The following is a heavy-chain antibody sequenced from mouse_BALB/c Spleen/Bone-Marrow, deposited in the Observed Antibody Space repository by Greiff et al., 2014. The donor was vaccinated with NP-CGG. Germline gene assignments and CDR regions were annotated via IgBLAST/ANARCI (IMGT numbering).Heavy chain of an antibody. CDR3: AREGVDYFDY. CDR1: GYTFTSYV. CDR2: INPYNDAT. Sequence: EVQLVESGPELVKPGASVKMSCKASGYTFTSYVIHWVKQKPGQGLEWIGYINPYNDATKFNERFKGKATLTSDKSSSTAYMVLSSPTSEDSAVYYCAREGVDYFDYWGQGTTLTVSS. V-gene: IGHV1-14*01. J-gene: IGHJ2*01.